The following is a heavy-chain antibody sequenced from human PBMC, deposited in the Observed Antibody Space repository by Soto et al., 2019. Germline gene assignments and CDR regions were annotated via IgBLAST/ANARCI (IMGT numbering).Heavy chain of an antibody. D-gene: IGHD3-10*01. J-gene: IGHJ3*02. CDR1: GGSIGSGDYY. CDR2: IYYSGST. Sequence: SETLSLTCTVSGGSIGSGDYYWSWIRQPPGKGLEWIGYIYYSGSTYYNPSLKSRVTISVDTSKNQFSLKLSSVTAADTAVYYCAKGGSGSYSSAFDIWGQGTMVTVSS. CDR3: AKGGSGSYSSAFDI. V-gene: IGHV4-30-4*01.